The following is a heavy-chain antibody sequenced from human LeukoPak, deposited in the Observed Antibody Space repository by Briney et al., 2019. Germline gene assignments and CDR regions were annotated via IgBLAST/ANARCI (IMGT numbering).Heavy chain of an antibody. V-gene: IGHV4-34*01. D-gene: IGHD3-16*01. Sequence: SETLSLTCAVYGGSFSGYYWSWIRQPPGKGLEWIGEINHSGSTNYNPSLKSRVTISVDTSKNQFSLKLSSVTAADTAVYYCARRLPSRYYFDYWGQGTLVTVSS. CDR1: GGSFSGYY. J-gene: IGHJ4*02. CDR3: ARRLPSRYYFDY. CDR2: INHSGST.